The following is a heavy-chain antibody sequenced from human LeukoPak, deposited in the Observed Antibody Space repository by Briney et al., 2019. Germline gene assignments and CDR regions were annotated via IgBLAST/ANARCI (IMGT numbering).Heavy chain of an antibody. V-gene: IGHV3-7*01. CDR1: GITFRNYW. Sequence: PGGSLRLSCAASGITFRNYWMSWVRQAPGKGLEWVAFIKEDGSDKHYVDSVKGRFTISRDNAQNSLYLQMNSLRAEDTAVYFCHQPVTLPAWGQGPLVPVSS. CDR3: HQPVTLPA. CDR2: IKEDGSDK. J-gene: IGHJ5*02. D-gene: IGHD2-2*01.